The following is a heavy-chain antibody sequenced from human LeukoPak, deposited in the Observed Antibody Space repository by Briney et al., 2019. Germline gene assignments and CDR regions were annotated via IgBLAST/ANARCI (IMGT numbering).Heavy chain of an antibody. J-gene: IGHJ5*02. Sequence: TSETLSLTCAVSGGSISSGGYSWSWIRQPPGKGLEWIGYIYHSGSTYYNPSLKSRVTISVDRSKNQFSLKLSSVTAADTAVYYCARGRITMVRGVSHWFDPWGQGTLVTVSS. CDR2: IYHSGST. D-gene: IGHD3-10*01. CDR1: GGSISSGGYS. CDR3: ARGRITMVRGVSHWFDP. V-gene: IGHV4-30-2*01.